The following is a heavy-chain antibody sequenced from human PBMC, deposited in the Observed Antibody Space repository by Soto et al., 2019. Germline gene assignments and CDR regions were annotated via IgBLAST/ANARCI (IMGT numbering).Heavy chain of an antibody. D-gene: IGHD6-6*01. CDR1: GFTFTNAW. J-gene: IGHJ5*02. Sequence: GGSLRLSCAASGFTFTNAWMNWVRQSPGKGLEWVGRIKSKSDGGTTDYAAPVKGRFTVSRDDSENTLYLQMTSLKIEDTAVYYCAVKGCSSKGWFDPWGQGTLVTVSS. V-gene: IGHV3-15*07. CDR2: IKSKSDGGTT. CDR3: AVKGCSSKGWFDP.